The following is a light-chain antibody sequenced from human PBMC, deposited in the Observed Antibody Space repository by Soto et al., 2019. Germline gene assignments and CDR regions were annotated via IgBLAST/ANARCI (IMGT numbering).Light chain of an antibody. CDR3: SSYTSSSTYV. CDR2: DAS. J-gene: IGLJ1*01. Sequence: QSALTQPASLSGSPGQSITISCTGSSSDVGGYNYVSWYQQHPGKAPKLMIYDASNRPSGVSNRFSGSKSGNTASLTISGLQAEDEADYYCSSYTSSSTYVFGTGTKLTVL. CDR1: SSDVGGYNY. V-gene: IGLV2-14*01.